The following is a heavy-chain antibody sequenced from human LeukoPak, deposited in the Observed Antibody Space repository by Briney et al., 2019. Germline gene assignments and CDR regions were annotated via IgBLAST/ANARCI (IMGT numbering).Heavy chain of an antibody. D-gene: IGHD2-21*01. CDR2: VSVDGST. CDR3: ARHSPGARGVDY. CDR1: SDSFSTSHW. Sequence: SETLSLTCTVSSDSFSTSHWWNWVRQSPGEGLEWIGEVSVDGSTNYNPSLKSRVTMSLDKSKNQFSLNLNSVTAADTAVYYCARHSPGARGVDYWGQGTLVTVSS. J-gene: IGHJ4*02. V-gene: IGHV4-4*02.